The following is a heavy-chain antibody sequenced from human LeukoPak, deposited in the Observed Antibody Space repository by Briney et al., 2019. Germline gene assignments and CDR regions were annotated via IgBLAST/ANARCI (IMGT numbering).Heavy chain of an antibody. D-gene: IGHD2-2*01. V-gene: IGHV1-2*02. CDR3: ARESAGPNCSSTSCYFRRVN. J-gene: IGHJ4*02. Sequence: ASVKVSCKASGYTFTGYYMHWVRQAPGQGLEWMGWINPNSGGTNYAQKFQGRVTMTRDTSISTAYTELSRLRSDDTAVYYCARESAGPNCSSTSCYFRRVNWSQGTLVTVSS. CDR1: GYTFTGYY. CDR2: INPNSGGT.